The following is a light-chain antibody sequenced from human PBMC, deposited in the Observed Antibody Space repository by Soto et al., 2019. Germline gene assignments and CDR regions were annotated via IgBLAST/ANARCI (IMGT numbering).Light chain of an antibody. V-gene: IGKV1-6*01. J-gene: IGKJ3*01. CDR1: QGIRND. CDR3: LQDYNDPFT. CDR2: AAS. Sequence: AIQMTQSPSSLSASVGDRVTITCRASQGIRNDLAWYQQKPGKAPKLLIYAASSLQSGVPSRFSGSGSGTDFTLTISSLQPEDFATYDWLQDYNDPFTVGPGTKVDIK.